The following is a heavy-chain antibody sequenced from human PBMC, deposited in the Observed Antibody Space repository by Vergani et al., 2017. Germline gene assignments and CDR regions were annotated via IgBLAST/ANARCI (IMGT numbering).Heavy chain of an antibody. V-gene: IGHV4-38-2*02. CDR3: VRDKTYYDTLIGYAGYYFDA. CDR1: AYSISSGFF. D-gene: IGHD3-9*01. Sequence: QVQLQESGPGLVRPSETLSLTCTVSAYSISSGFFWGWIRQPPGKGLEWIGSMDYNGLAYYSPSLKSRGTISVDTPKNHFSLRLSSVTAADTAVDYCVRDKTYYDTLIGYAGYYFDAWGQGALVTVS. J-gene: IGHJ4*02. CDR2: MDYNGLA.